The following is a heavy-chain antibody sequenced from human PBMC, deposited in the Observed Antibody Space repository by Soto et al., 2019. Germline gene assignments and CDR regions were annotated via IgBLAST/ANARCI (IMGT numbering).Heavy chain of an antibody. CDR2: IYPGDSDT. V-gene: IGHV5-51*01. CDR1: GYSFTSYW. CDR3: AKQSDYGDNYYYYGMDV. D-gene: IGHD4-17*01. Sequence: PGESLKISCKGSGYSFTSYWIGWVRQMPGKGLEWMGIIYPGDSDTRYSPSFQGQVTISADKSISTAYLQWSSLKASDTAVYYCAKQSDYGDNYYYYGMDVWGPGTTVTVS. J-gene: IGHJ6*02.